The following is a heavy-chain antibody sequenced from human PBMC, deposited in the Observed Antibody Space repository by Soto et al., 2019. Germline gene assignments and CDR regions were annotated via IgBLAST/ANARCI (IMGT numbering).Heavy chain of an antibody. CDR2: ISGSGGTT. V-gene: IGHV3-23*01. CDR1: GFTFTSYA. D-gene: IGHD4-17*01. Sequence: EVQLLESGGGLVLPGGSLRLSCAASGFTFTSYALSWVRQAPGRGLEWVSAISGSGGTTYYSDSVKGRFTISRDKPKRALYRPLYGPRADDTGIYYGARCQTTVRNRFYIEYWCQGARVYVSS. J-gene: IGHJ4*02. CDR3: ARCQTTVRNRFYIEY.